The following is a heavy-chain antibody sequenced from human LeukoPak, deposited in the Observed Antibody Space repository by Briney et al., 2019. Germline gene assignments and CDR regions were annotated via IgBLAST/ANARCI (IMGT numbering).Heavy chain of an antibody. CDR2: ISSRGSTI. CDR1: GFTFSDYY. Sequence: PGGSLRLSCAASGFTFSDYYMSWIRQAPGKGLEWVSYISSRGSTIYYADSVKGRFTISRDNAKNSLYLQMNSLRAEDTAVYYCARDYAYCSSTSCYTENAFDIWGQGTMVTVSS. CDR3: ARDYAYCSSTSCYTENAFDI. V-gene: IGHV3-11*01. D-gene: IGHD2-2*02. J-gene: IGHJ3*02.